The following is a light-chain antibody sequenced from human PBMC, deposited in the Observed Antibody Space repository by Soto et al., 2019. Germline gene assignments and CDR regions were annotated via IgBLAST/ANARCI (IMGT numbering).Light chain of an antibody. V-gene: IGKV3-20*01. J-gene: IGKJ1*01. Sequence: ENVLTQSPGTLSLSPGERATLSCRASQSVSSSYLAWYQQKPGQAPRLLIYGASSRATGIPDRFSGSGSGTDFTLTISRLEPEDFAVYYCQQYGSSPRTFGQGTQLDI. CDR2: GAS. CDR1: QSVSSSY. CDR3: QQYGSSPRT.